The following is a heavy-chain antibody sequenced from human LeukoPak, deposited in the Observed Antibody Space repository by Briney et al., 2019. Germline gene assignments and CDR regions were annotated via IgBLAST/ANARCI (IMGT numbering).Heavy chain of an antibody. CDR3: ARGYSGYDYSFDY. J-gene: IGHJ4*02. V-gene: IGHV3-48*03. D-gene: IGHD5-12*01. CDR2: ISSSGSTI. Sequence: GGSLRLSCAASGLAFSSYEMNWVRQAPGKGLEWVSYISSSGSTIYYADSVKGRFTISRDNAKNSLYLQMNSLRAEDTAVYYCARGYSGYDYSFDYWGQGTLVTVSS. CDR1: GLAFSSYE.